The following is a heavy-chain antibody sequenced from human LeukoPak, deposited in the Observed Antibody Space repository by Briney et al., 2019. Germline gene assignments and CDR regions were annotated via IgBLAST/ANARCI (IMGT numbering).Heavy chain of an antibody. CDR3: ARHKYCSSTSCPAGY. Sequence: GTSVKVSCKASGYSFTSYGISWVRQAPGQGLEWMGWISAYNGNTNYAQKLQGRVTMTTDTSTSTAYMELRSLRSDDTAVYYCARHKYCSSTSCPAGYWGQGTLVTVSS. CDR2: ISAYNGNT. CDR1: GYSFTSYG. V-gene: IGHV1-18*01. J-gene: IGHJ4*02. D-gene: IGHD2-2*01.